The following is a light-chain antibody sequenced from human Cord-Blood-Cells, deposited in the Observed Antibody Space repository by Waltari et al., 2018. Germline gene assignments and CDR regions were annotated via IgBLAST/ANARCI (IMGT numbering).Light chain of an antibody. CDR2: EGS. V-gene: IGLV2-23*01. CDR3: CSYAGSSTV. J-gene: IGLJ3*02. Sequence: QSALTQPASVSGSPGQSITISCTGTSSDVGSYNLVSWYQQHPGKAPKLMIYEGSKRPSGVSKRFSGSKSGNTASLTISGLQAEDEADYYCCSYAGSSTVFGGGTTLTVL. CDR1: SSDVGSYNL.